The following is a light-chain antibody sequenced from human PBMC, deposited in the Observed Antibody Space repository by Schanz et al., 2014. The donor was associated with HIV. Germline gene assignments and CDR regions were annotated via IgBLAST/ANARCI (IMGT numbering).Light chain of an antibody. Sequence: DIQMTQSPSTLSASVGDRVTLTCRASQSISSWLAWYQQKPGKAPKLLIYKASSLESGVPSRFSGSGSGTEFTLTISSLQPDDLASYHCQQYNGLSPITFGQGTKLEIK. CDR2: KAS. V-gene: IGKV1-5*03. CDR1: QSISSW. J-gene: IGKJ2*01. CDR3: QQYNGLSPIT.